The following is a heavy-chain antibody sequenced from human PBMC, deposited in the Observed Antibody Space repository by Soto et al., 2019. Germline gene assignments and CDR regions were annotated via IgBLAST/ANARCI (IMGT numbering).Heavy chain of an antibody. J-gene: IGHJ4*02. CDR1: GFTFSSYA. CDR3: ARDRLLGRGGFDY. D-gene: IGHD3-10*01. Sequence: QVQLVESGGGVVQPGRSLRLSCAASGFTFSSYAMHWVRQAPGKGLEWVAVISYDGSNKYYADSVKGRFTISRDNSKNTRYLQMNSLRAEDTAVYYCARDRLLGRGGFDYWGQGTLVTVSS. V-gene: IGHV3-30-3*01. CDR2: ISYDGSNK.